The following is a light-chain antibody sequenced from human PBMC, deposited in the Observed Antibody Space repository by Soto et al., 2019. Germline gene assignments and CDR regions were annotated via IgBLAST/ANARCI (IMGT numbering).Light chain of an antibody. CDR3: QQYGSSPQT. CDR1: QSVTSSY. CDR2: GAS. Sequence: DIVLTQSPGTLSLSPGERATLSCRASQSVTSSYVAWYQQKPGQAPRLLIYGASSRATGIPDRFTGSGSGTDFTLTISRLEPEDFAVYYCQQYGSSPQTFGQGTKVDIK. V-gene: IGKV3-20*01. J-gene: IGKJ1*01.